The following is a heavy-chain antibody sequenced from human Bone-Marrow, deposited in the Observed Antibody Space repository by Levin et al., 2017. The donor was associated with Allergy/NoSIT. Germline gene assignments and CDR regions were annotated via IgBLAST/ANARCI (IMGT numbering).Heavy chain of an antibody. CDR3: AKDYWGTSCQFDY. CDR2: MSDNGRET. V-gene: IGHV3-23*01. CDR1: GFTFSNYA. D-gene: IGHD2-2*01. Sequence: PGGSLRLSCAASGFTFSNYAMSWVRQAPGKGLEWVSGMSDNGRETWYTDSVRGRFTISRDNSRNTLYLQLDSLRAEDTAIYYCAKDYWGTSCQFDYWGQGTLVTVSS. J-gene: IGHJ4*02.